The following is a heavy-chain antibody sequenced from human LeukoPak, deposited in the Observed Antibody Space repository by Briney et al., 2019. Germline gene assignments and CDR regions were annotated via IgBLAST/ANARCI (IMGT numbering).Heavy chain of an antibody. CDR1: GFSFSSYR. CDR2: IGTAGDT. CDR3: ARSQYGDYDFDY. J-gene: IGHJ4*02. V-gene: IGHV3-13*01. D-gene: IGHD4-17*01. Sequence: GGSLRLSCAASGFSFSSYRMNWVRQAPGKGLEWVSAIGTAGDTYYPGSVKGRFTISRENAKNSLYLQMNSLRAGDTAVYYCARSQYGDYDFDYWGQGTLVTVSS.